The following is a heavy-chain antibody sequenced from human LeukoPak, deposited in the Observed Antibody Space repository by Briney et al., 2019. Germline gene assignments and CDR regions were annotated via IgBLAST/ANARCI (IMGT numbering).Heavy chain of an antibody. CDR1: DDSINNNF. V-gene: IGHV4-59*01. CDR2: IQYSGNT. D-gene: IGHD3-16*01. Sequence: SETLSLTCTVSDDSINNNFWNWIRQPPGKRLEWIGYIQYSGNTNYSPSLKGRLTMSVDTSKNQFSLRLTSVTAADTAIYYCARGAGLFGGYLDSWGQGTLVTVSS. CDR3: ARGAGLFGGYLDS. J-gene: IGHJ4*02.